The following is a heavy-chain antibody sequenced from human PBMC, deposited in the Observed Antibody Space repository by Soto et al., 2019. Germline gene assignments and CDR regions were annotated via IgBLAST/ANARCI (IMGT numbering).Heavy chain of an antibody. Sequence: GGSLRLSCAASGFTFTRYSMNWVRQAPGKGLEWVSSISSTTNYIYYADSMKGRFTVSRDNAKNSVYLDMNSLSAEDTAVYYCARESEEQLVYYFDYWGQGTLVTVSS. CDR2: ISSTTNYI. D-gene: IGHD6-6*01. J-gene: IGHJ4*02. CDR1: GFTFTRYS. V-gene: IGHV3-21*01. CDR3: ARESEEQLVYYFDY.